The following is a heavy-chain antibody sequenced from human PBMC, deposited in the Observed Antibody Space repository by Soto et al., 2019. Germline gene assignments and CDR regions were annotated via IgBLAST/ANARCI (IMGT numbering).Heavy chain of an antibody. D-gene: IGHD6-6*01. CDR3: ARHSSSSPLDAFDI. Sequence: GGSLRLSCAASGFTFSSYGMHWVRQAPGKGLEWVAVISYDGSNKYYADSVKGRFTISRDNSKNTLYLQMNSLRAEDTAVYYCARHSSSSPLDAFDIWGQGTMVTVSS. CDR1: GFTFSSYG. CDR2: ISYDGSNK. J-gene: IGHJ3*02. V-gene: IGHV3-30*03.